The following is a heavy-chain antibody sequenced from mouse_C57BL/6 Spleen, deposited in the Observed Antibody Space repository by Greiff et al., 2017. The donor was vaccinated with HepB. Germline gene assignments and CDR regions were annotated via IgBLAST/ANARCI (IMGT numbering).Heavy chain of an antibody. CDR2: ISNGGGST. CDR3: ARGGTLDY. Sequence: DVKLVESGGGLVQPGGSLKLSCAASGFTFSDYYMYWVRQTPEKRLEWVAYISNGGGSTYYPDTVKGRFTITRDNAKNTLYLQMSRLKSEDTAMYYCARGGTLDYWGQGTTLTVSS. CDR1: GFTFSDYY. V-gene: IGHV5-12*01. D-gene: IGHD3-3*01. J-gene: IGHJ2*01.